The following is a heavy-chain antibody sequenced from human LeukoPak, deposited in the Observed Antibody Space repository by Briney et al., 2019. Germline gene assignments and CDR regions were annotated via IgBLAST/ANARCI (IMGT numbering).Heavy chain of an antibody. CDR1: GGSISSYY. D-gene: IGHD3-10*01. CDR2: IYYSGST. Sequence: PSETLSLTCTVSGGSISSYYWSWIRQPPGKGLEWIGYIYYSGSTNYNPSLKSRVTISVDTSKNQLSLKLSSVTAADTAVYYCARASRPRRITMVRGVITAMIVDPWGQGTLVTVSS. J-gene: IGHJ5*02. V-gene: IGHV4-59*01. CDR3: ARASRPRRITMVRGVITAMIVDP.